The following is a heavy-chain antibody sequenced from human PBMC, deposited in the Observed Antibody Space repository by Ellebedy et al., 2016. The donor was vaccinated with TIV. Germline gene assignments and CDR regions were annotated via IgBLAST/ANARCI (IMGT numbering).Heavy chain of an antibody. D-gene: IGHD3-10*01. CDR3: ARDTYGLGSYAN. CDR2: IIPIFRTP. CDR1: GVTFNNYT. J-gene: IGHJ4*02. V-gene: IGHV1-69*13. Sequence: AASVKVSCKVSGVTFNNYTLNWVRQAPRQGLEWMGGIIPIFRTPNYAQRFQGRVTITADEYTSTVYMELSSLRSEDTAVYYCARDTYGLGSYANWGQGTPVTVSS.